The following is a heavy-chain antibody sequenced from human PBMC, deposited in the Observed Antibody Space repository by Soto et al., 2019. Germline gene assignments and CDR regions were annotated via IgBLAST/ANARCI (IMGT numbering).Heavy chain of an antibody. CDR2: IIPIFGTA. CDR3: ARDLNYYDRSGYYH. V-gene: IGHV1-69*13. Sequence: SVEVSCRASGGTFSSYAISWVRQAPGQGLELMGGIIPIFGTANYAQKFQGRVTITADESTSTAYMELSSLRSEDTAVYYCARDLNYYDRSGYYHWGQGTLVTVSS. D-gene: IGHD3-22*01. J-gene: IGHJ5*02. CDR1: GGTFSSYA.